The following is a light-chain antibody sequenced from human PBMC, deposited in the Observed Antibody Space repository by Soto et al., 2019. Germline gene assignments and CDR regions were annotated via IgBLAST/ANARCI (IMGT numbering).Light chain of an antibody. Sequence: DIVMTQSPATLSVSPGERATLSCRARQSVSSHLAWYRQRPGQAPRLLIYDTFSRATGVPARFSGSGSGTEFTLTIISLQPEDFAVYYCQQYKDWPPWTFGQGTKVDIK. J-gene: IGKJ1*01. V-gene: IGKV3-15*01. CDR3: QQYKDWPPWT. CDR1: QSVSSH. CDR2: DTF.